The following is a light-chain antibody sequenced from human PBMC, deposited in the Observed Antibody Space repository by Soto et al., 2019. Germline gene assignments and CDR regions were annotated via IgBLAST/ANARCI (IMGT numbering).Light chain of an antibody. CDR1: QSVSSN. J-gene: IGKJ4*01. CDR3: QQYHKWPVT. CDR2: GAS. V-gene: IGKV3-15*01. Sequence: DIVITQSPATLSVSPGERATLSCRASQSVSSNLAWYQQRPGQAPRLLINGASTRATGIPARFIGSGSGTEFILTISSLQSEDFAVYFCQQYHKWPVTFGGGTKVDIK.